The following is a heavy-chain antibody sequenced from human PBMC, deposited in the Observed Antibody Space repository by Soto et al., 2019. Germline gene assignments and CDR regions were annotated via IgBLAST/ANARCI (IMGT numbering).Heavy chain of an antibody. Sequence: GGSLRLSCAASGFTFSSYGMHWVRQAPGKGLEWVANIWYDGSNKYYTDSVKGRFTISRDNSKNSLYLQMNSLRAEDTAVYYCTRSPGAAEIDYWGQGTVVTVSS. D-gene: IGHD6-25*01. J-gene: IGHJ4*02. CDR1: GFTFSSYG. CDR2: IWYDGSNK. CDR3: TRSPGAAEIDY. V-gene: IGHV3-33*01.